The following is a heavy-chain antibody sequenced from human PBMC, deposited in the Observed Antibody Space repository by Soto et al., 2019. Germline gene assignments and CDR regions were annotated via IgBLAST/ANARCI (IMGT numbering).Heavy chain of an antibody. J-gene: IGHJ4*02. V-gene: IGHV1-69*13. Sequence: SVKVSCKASGGTFSSYAISWVRQAPGQGLEWMGGIIPIFGTANYAQKFQGRVTITADESTSTAYMELSSLRSEDTAVYYCATGPYGDYVDEYYFDYWGQGTLVTVSS. CDR1: GGTFSSYA. CDR2: IIPIFGTA. D-gene: IGHD4-17*01. CDR3: ATGPYGDYVDEYYFDY.